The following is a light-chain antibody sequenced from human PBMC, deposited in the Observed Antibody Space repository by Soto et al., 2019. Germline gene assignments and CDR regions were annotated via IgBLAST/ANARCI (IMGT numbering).Light chain of an antibody. CDR2: RNN. J-gene: IGLJ2*01. Sequence: VLTQPPSASGTPGQRVTISCSGSSSNIGSNHVFWYQHLPGTAPKLLIYRNNQRPSGVPDRFSGSKSGTSASLAISGLRSEAETDYYCAAWDDSLSGVVFGGGTQLTVL. CDR3: AAWDDSLSGVV. CDR1: SSNIGSNH. V-gene: IGLV1-47*01.